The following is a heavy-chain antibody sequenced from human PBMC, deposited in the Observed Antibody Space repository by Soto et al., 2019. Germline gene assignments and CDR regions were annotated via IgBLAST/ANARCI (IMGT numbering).Heavy chain of an antibody. V-gene: IGHV3-33*01. CDR1: GFTFSSYG. CDR2: IWYDGSNK. D-gene: IGHD3-10*01. J-gene: IGHJ6*03. CDR3: ARVSGSGNYYYMDV. Sequence: PGGSLILSCAASGFTFSSYGMHWVRQAPGKGLEWVAVIWYDGSNKYYADSVKGRFTISRDNSKNTLYLQMNSLRAEDTAVYYCARVSGSGNYYYMDVWGKGTTVTVSS.